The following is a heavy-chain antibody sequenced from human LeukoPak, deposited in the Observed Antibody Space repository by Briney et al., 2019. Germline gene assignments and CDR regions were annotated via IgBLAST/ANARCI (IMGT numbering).Heavy chain of an antibody. CDR3: AKPTNQYYDFWSGYYTAFDM. D-gene: IGHD3-3*01. J-gene: IGHJ3*02. CDR1: GFTFSSYA. CDR2: ISGSGGST. Sequence: PGGSLRLSCAASGFTFSSYAMSWARHAPGKGLEWVSAISGSGGSTYYADSVKGRFTISRDNSKNTLYLQMNSLRAEDTAVYYCAKPTNQYYDFWSGYYTAFDMWGQGTRVSVSS. V-gene: IGHV3-23*01.